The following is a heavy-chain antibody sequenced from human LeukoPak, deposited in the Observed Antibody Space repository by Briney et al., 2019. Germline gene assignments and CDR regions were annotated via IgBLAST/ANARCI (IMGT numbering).Heavy chain of an antibody. CDR1: GFTFSSYG. CDR3: AREELVVVPAALDY. CDR2: IWYDGSNK. D-gene: IGHD2-2*01. V-gene: IGHV3-33*01. Sequence: GGSLRLSCAASGFTFSSYGMHWVRQAPSKGLEWVAVIWYDGSNKYYADSVKGRFTISRDNSKNTLYLQMNSLRAEDTAVYYCAREELVVVPAALDYWGQGTLVTVSS. J-gene: IGHJ4*02.